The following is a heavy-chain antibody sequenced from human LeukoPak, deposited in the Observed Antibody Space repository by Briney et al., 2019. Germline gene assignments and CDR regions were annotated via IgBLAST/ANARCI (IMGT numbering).Heavy chain of an antibody. CDR1: GFTFSSYG. CDR2: IYSGGNT. V-gene: IGHV3-66*04. D-gene: IGHD3-10*01. CDR3: ARQFGDY. Sequence: GGSLRLSCAASGFTFSSYGMHWVRQAPGKGLEWVSVIYSGGNTYYADSVKGRFTISRDNSKNTLYLQMNSLRVEDTAAYYCARQFGDYWGQGTLVTVSS. J-gene: IGHJ4*02.